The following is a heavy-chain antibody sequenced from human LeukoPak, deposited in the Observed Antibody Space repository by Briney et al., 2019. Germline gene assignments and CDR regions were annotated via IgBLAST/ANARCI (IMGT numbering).Heavy chain of an antibody. CDR1: GFTFSSYS. Sequence: GGSLRLSCAASGFTFSSYSMNWVRQAPGKGLEWVSSISSSSSYIYYADSVKGRFTISRDNAKNSLYLQMNSLRAEDTAVYYCARVGSSSWAPSAAWGQGTLVTVSS. V-gene: IGHV3-21*01. CDR3: ARVGSSSWAPSAA. CDR2: ISSSSSYI. D-gene: IGHD6-13*01. J-gene: IGHJ5*02.